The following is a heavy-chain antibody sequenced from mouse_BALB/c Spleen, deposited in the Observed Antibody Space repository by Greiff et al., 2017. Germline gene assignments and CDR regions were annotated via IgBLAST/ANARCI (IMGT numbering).Heavy chain of an antibody. CDR3: ARDLLPDY. V-gene: IGHV5-6-3*01. CDR2: INSNGGST. D-gene: IGHD2-10*01. CDR1: GFTFSSYG. J-gene: IGHJ2*01. Sequence: EVHLVESGGGLVQPGGSLKLSCAASGFTFSSYGMSWVRQTPDKRLELVATINSNGGSTYYPDSVKGRFTISRDNAKNTLYLQMSSLKSEDTAMYYCARDLLPDYWGQGTTLTVSS.